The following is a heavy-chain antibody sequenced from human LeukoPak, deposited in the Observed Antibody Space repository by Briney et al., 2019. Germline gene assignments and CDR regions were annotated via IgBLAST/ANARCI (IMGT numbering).Heavy chain of an antibody. CDR2: IKQDGSEK. D-gene: IGHD3-3*01. V-gene: IGHV3-7*01. CDR1: GFSLSSYW. J-gene: IGHJ6*03. Sequence: GGSLRLSCAVSGFSLSSYWMSWVRQAPGRGLEWVANIKQDGSEKHYVDSVKGRFTISRDNAKNSLYLQMNSLRAEDTALYYCAREPHDFWSGNYMDVWGMGTTVTVSS. CDR3: AREPHDFWSGNYMDV.